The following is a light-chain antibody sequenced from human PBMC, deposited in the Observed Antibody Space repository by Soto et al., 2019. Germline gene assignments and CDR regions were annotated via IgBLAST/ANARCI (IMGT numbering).Light chain of an antibody. CDR3: HQYDSSPLS. CDR2: GAS. V-gene: IGKV3-20*01. CDR1: QSVSSSY. Sequence: EIVLTQSPGTLSLSPGERATLSCRASQSVSSSYLAWYQQKPGQAPRLLIYGASSRATGIPDSFSGCGSGTDFTLTISRLETKDCAEYYCHQYDSSPLSFGGGTKVEIK. J-gene: IGKJ4*01.